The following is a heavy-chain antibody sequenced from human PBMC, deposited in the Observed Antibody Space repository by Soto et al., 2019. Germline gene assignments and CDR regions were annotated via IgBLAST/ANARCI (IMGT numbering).Heavy chain of an antibody. CDR3: ARGIATGQLDP. CDR1: GYTFTRYT. V-gene: IGHV1-3*01. Sequence: ASVKVSCKASGYTFTRYTMNWVRQAPGQRLEWMGWINPDNGNTKSSQKFQDRVIITRDTSASTAYMDLSSLRSEDTAVYYCARGIATGQLDPWGQGTLATVSS. CDR2: INPDNGNT. D-gene: IGHD2-15*01. J-gene: IGHJ5*02.